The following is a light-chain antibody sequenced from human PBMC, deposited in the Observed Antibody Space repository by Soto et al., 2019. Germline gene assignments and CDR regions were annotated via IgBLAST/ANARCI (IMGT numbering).Light chain of an antibody. Sequence: QSVLTQPRSVSGSPGQSVTISCTGTSSDVVAYNYVSWYQQHPGKAPKLMIYDVSKRPSGVPDSFSGSKSGNPASLTISGLQAEDEADYYCCSDAGSYTYVFGIGTKLTVL. V-gene: IGLV2-11*01. CDR2: DVS. J-gene: IGLJ1*01. CDR1: SSDVVAYNY. CDR3: CSDAGSYTYV.